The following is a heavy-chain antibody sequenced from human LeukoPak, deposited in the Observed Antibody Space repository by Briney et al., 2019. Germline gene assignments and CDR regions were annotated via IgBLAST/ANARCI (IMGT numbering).Heavy chain of an antibody. CDR3: AKDVSAASYYYYYGMDV. CDR1: GFTFDDYA. V-gene: IGHV3-9*01. Sequence: GGSLRLSCAASGFTFDDYAMHWVRQDPGKGLEWVSGISWNSGSIGYADSVKGRFTISRDNAKNSLYLQMNSLRAEDTALYYCAKDVSAASYYYYYGMDVWGQGTTVTVSS. CDR2: ISWNSGSI. D-gene: IGHD2-2*01. J-gene: IGHJ6*02.